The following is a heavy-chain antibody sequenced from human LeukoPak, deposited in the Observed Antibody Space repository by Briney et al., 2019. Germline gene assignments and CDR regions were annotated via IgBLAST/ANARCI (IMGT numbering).Heavy chain of an antibody. Sequence: PSETLSLTCAVSGGSISSGGYSWSWIRQPPGKGLEWIGYIYYSGSTYYNPSLKSRVTISVDTSKNQFSLKLSSVTAADTAVYYCARRMKKYSSSQGVDYWGQGTLVTVSS. CDR3: ARRMKKYSSSQGVDY. V-gene: IGHV4-30-4*07. CDR1: GGSISSGGYS. CDR2: IYYSGST. D-gene: IGHD6-13*01. J-gene: IGHJ4*02.